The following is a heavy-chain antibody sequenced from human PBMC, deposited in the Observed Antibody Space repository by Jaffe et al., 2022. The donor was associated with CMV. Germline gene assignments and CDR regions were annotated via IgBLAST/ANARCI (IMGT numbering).Heavy chain of an antibody. Sequence: QVQLVQSGAEVKKPGASVKVSCKASGYTFTGYYMHWVRQAPGQGLEWMGWINPNSGGTNYAQKFQGRVTMTRDTSISTAYMELSRLRSDDTAVYYCARDTDYYGSGSAFDYWGQGTLVTVSS. D-gene: IGHD3-10*01. V-gene: IGHV1-2*02. J-gene: IGHJ4*02. CDR1: GYTFTGYY. CDR2: INPNSGGT. CDR3: ARDTDYYGSGSAFDY.